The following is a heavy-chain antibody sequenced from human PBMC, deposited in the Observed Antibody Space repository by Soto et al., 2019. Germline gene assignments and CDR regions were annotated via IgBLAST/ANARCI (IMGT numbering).Heavy chain of an antibody. D-gene: IGHD3-3*01. V-gene: IGHV1-69*13. J-gene: IGHJ6*02. Sequence: SVKVSCKASGGTFSSYAISWVRQAPGQGLEWMGGIIPIFGTANYAQKFQGRVTITADESTSTAYMELSSLRSEDTAVYYCARDVFWSGYYSLDYYYGMDVWGQGTTVTASS. CDR3: ARDVFWSGYYSLDYYYGMDV. CDR2: IIPIFGTA. CDR1: GGTFSSYA.